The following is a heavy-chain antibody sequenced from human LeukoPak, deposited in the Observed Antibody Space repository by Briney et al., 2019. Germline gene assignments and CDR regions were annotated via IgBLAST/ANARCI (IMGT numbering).Heavy chain of an antibody. CDR3: ARSGGGSSGWYDAYDAFDI. CDR2: IKQDGSEK. D-gene: IGHD6-19*01. Sequence: GGSLRLSCAASGFTFSSYWMSWVRQAPGKGLEWVANIKQDGSEKYYVDSVKGRFTISRDNAKNSLYLQMNSLRAEDTAVYYCARSGGGSSGWYDAYDAFDIWGQGTMVTVSS. CDR1: GFTFSSYW. V-gene: IGHV3-7*01. J-gene: IGHJ3*02.